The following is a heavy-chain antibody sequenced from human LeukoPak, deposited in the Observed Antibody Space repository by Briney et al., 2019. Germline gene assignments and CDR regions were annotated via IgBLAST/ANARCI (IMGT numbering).Heavy chain of an antibody. D-gene: IGHD7-27*01. CDR3: ARESNWGGDAFDI. J-gene: IGHJ3*02. Sequence: GGSLRLSCAASGFRISNYYMTWVRQAPGKGLEWVANIKQDGSDIFYVDSVKGRFTISRDNAKNSLYLQMNNLRAEDTAVYYCARESNWGGDAFDIWGQGTMVTVSS. V-gene: IGHV3-7*01. CDR1: GFRISNYY. CDR2: IKQDGSDI.